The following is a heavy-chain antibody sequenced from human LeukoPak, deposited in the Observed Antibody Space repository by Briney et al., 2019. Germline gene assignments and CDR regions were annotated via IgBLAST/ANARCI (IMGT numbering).Heavy chain of an antibody. J-gene: IGHJ3*02. CDR1: GFTFSNYA. CDR3: AKKMTTRAFDI. Sequence: GGSLRLSCAASGFTFSNYAMSWVRQAPGTGLEWVSATSSSGGTYYADSVKGRFTISRDNSKNTLYLQMNSLRADDTAVYYCAKKMTTRAFDIWGQGTMVTVSS. V-gene: IGHV3-23*01. D-gene: IGHD4-17*01. CDR2: TSSSGGT.